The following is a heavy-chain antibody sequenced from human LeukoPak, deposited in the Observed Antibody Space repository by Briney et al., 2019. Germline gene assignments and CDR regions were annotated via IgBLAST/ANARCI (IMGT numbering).Heavy chain of an antibody. CDR1: GFSFSDSW. CDR2: IKEDESQE. V-gene: IGHV3-7*01. D-gene: IGHD7-27*01. CDR3: ATYKNWVAGDV. J-gene: IGHJ6*02. Sequence: PGGSLRLSCAASGFSFSDSWMRWVRQAPGKGPEWVANIKEDESQEHYADSVKGRFTFSRDNAKKSLFLQMNSLRVEDTAVYYCATYKNWVAGDVWGQGTTVSVSS.